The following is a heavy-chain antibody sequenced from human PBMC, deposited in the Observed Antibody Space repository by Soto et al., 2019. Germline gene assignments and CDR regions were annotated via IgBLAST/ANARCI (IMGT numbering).Heavy chain of an antibody. D-gene: IGHD3-10*01. J-gene: IGHJ4*02. Sequence: QVQLQESGPRLVKPSQTLSLTCTVSGGSITRGGYCWTWIRQHPVKGLEWMGHIYYSGSTSYNPSLKSRVTISIDTSKNQFSLKLTSVTAADTAVYYCARDGDYFGSGSPPLLSKWGQGTLVTVSS. CDR2: IYYSGST. CDR1: GGSITRGGYC. CDR3: ARDGDYFGSGSPPLLSK. V-gene: IGHV4-31*03.